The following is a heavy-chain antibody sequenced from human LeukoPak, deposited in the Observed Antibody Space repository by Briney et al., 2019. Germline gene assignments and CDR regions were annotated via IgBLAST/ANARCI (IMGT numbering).Heavy chain of an antibody. J-gene: IGHJ4*02. CDR3: ARDPLRSYYSSGRPPDY. CDR2: IWHDGSNK. CDR1: GFSFSSYG. V-gene: IGHV3-33*01. Sequence: PGGSLRLSCEASGFSFSSYGLHWVRQAPGKGLEWVALIWHDGSNKYYADSVKGRFTISRDNSKNTLHLQMNSLRAEDTAVYYCARDPLRSYYSSGRPPDYWGQGTLVTVSS. D-gene: IGHD3-10*01.